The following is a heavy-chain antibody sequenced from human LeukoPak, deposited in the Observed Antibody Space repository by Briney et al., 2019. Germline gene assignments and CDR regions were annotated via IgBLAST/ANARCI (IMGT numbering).Heavy chain of an antibody. V-gene: IGHV4-34*01. CDR3: ARGPDYDFWSGYFYYYYGMDV. D-gene: IGHD3-3*01. Sequence: SETLSLTCAVYGGSFSGYYWNWIRQPPGKGLEWIGEINHSGSTNYNPSLKSRVTISVDTSKNQFSLKLSSVTAADTAVYYCARGPDYDFWSGYFYYYYGMDVWGQGTTVTVSS. CDR1: GGSFSGYY. J-gene: IGHJ6*02. CDR2: INHSGST.